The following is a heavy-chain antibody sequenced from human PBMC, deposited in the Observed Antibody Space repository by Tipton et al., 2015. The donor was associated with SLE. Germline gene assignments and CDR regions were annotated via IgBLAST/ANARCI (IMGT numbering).Heavy chain of an antibody. D-gene: IGHD1-1*01. CDR2: TYHSGIT. CDR1: GGSIRSHY. V-gene: IGHV4-59*11. J-gene: IGHJ3*02. CDR3: ASPGGGSVNFDAFDI. Sequence: TLSLTCTVSGGSIRSHYWNWIRQFPGKGLEWIGYTYHSGITKNNPSLKRRVTMSVDTSKNQFSLKLSSVTAADAAIYYCASPGGGSVNFDAFDIWGQGTLVIVSS.